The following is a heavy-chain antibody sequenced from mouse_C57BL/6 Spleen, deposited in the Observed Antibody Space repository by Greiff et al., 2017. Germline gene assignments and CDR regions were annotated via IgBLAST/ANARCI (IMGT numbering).Heavy chain of an antibody. V-gene: IGHV1-69*01. CDR3: ARRITTGGSRYAMDY. CDR1: GYTFTSYW. CDR2: IDPSDSYT. D-gene: IGHD1-1*01. Sequence: QVQLQQPGAELVMPGASVKLSCKASGYTFTSYWMHWVKQRPGQGLEWIGEIDPSDSYTNYNQKFKGKSTLTVDKSSSTAYMQLSSLTSEDSAVYYCARRITTGGSRYAMDYWGQGTSVTVSS. J-gene: IGHJ4*01.